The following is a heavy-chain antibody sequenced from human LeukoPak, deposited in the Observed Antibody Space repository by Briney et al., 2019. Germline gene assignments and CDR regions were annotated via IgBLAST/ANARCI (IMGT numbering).Heavy chain of an antibody. CDR1: GYTFTGYY. CDR3: AREREYCGGDCYSGWFDP. V-gene: IGHV1-2*02. Sequence: ASVKVSCKASGYTFTGYYMHWVRQAPGQGLEWMGWINPNSGGINYAQKFQGRVTMTRDTSISTAYMELSRLRSDDTAVYYCAREREYCGGDCYSGWFDPWGQGTLVTVPS. J-gene: IGHJ5*02. CDR2: INPNSGGI. D-gene: IGHD2-21*02.